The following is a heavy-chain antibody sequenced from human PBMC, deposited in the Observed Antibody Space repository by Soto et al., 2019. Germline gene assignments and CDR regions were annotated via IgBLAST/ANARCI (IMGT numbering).Heavy chain of an antibody. Sequence: SVKVSCKASGGTFSSYAISWVRQAPGQGLEWMGGIIPIFGTANYAQKFQGRVTITADESTSTAYMELSSLRSEDTAVYYCARSLGYCSGGSCRPADYYYYGMDVWGQGTTVTVSS. D-gene: IGHD2-15*01. J-gene: IGHJ6*02. CDR1: GGTFSSYA. CDR3: ARSLGYCSGGSCRPADYYYYGMDV. V-gene: IGHV1-69*13. CDR2: IIPIFGTA.